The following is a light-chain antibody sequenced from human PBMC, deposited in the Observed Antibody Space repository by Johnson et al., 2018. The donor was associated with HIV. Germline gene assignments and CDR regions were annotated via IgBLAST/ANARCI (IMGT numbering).Light chain of an antibody. CDR2: DNN. CDR1: SSNIGNNY. V-gene: IGLV1-51*01. J-gene: IGLJ1*01. CDR3: GTWDSSLRVGF. Sequence: QSALTQPPSVSAAPGQKVTISCSGSSSNIGNNYVSWYQQLPGRAPKLLIYDNNKRPSGIPDRFSGSNAGTSATLGITGLQPGDEADYYCGTWDSSLRVGFFGTGTKVTVL.